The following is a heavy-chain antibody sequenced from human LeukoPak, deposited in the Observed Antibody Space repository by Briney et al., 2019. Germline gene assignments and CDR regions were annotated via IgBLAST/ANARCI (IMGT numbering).Heavy chain of an antibody. Sequence: SVKVSCKASGGTFTNYAINWVRQAPGQGLEWMGRIIPIVGIANYAQKFQGRVTITADKSTTTAHMELSSLRSEDTAVYYCARGGIDCSGGSYFYYFDHWGQGTLVTVSS. J-gene: IGHJ4*02. V-gene: IGHV1-69*04. D-gene: IGHD2-15*01. CDR3: ARGGIDCSGGSYFYYFDH. CDR2: IIPIVGIA. CDR1: GGTFTNYA.